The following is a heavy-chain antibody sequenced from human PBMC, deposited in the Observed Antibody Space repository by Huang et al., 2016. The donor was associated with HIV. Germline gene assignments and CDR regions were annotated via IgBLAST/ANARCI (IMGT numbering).Heavy chain of an antibody. CDR2: MKSKTERGTT. V-gene: IGHV3-15*07. CDR3: TTGTRDYLNAFDI. Sequence: EVQLVESGGGLVKPGGSLRLSCELSGFSFGSAWMNWVRQAPGKGLEWVGRMKSKTERGTTDYAAPVKGRFTISRDDSKNTLYLQMNSLKTEDTGVYYCTTGTRDYLNAFDIWGQGTKVTVSS. J-gene: IGHJ3*02. CDR1: GFSFGSAW. D-gene: IGHD1-7*01.